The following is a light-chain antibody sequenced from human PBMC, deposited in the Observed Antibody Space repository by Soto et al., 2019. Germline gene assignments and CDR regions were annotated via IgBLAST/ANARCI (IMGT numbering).Light chain of an antibody. CDR3: AAWDDSLSGYV. V-gene: IGLV1-47*01. CDR1: SSNIGSDY. J-gene: IGLJ1*01. CDR2: RNN. Sequence: QSALTQPPSASGTPGQRVTISCSGSSSNIGSDYVYWYQQFPGTAPKLLIYRNNQRPSGVPDRFSGSKSGTSASLAISGLRSEDEADYYCAAWDDSLSGYVFGTGNKVTVL.